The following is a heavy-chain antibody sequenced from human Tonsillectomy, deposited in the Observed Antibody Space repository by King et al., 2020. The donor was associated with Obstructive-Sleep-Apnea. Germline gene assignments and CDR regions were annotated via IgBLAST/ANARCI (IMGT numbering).Heavy chain of an antibody. CDR3: ARLPHDYYDSSGYYYGDY. CDR1: GYSFTSFW. V-gene: IGHV5-51*01. CDR2: IYPGDSDT. D-gene: IGHD3-22*01. Sequence: QLVQSGAEVKKPGESLKISCKGSGYSFTSFWIGWVRQMPGKGLEWMGIIYPGDSDTRYSPPFQGQVTISADKSISTASLQWSSLKASDTAMYYCARLPHDYYDSSGYYYGDYWGQGTLVTVSS. J-gene: IGHJ4*02.